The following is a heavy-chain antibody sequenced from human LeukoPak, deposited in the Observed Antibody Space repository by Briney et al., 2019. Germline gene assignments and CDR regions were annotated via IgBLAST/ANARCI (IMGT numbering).Heavy chain of an antibody. D-gene: IGHD2-15*01. CDR3: ARRVVVGAYGY. V-gene: IGHV4-34*01. Sequence: PSETLSLTCAVYGASFGGYYWTWIRQPPGKGLEWIGEISHSGSTNCNPSLKSRVTISIDTSKDQYSLKLSSVDAADTARYYCARRVVVGAYGYWGQGTLVTVSS. CDR1: GASFGGYY. CDR2: ISHSGST. J-gene: IGHJ4*02.